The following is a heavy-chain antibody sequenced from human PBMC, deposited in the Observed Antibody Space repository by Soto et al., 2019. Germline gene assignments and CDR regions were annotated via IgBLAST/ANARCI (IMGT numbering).Heavy chain of an antibody. J-gene: IGHJ1*01. CDR3: AKFRGWYGYFQH. D-gene: IGHD6-19*01. Sequence: EVQLLESGGGLVQPGGSLRLSCAASGFTFSSYAMSWVRQAPGKGLDWVSAISGSGGSTYYADSVKGRFTISRDNSKNTLYLQMNSLRAEDTAVYYCAKFRGWYGYFQHWGQGTLVTVSS. CDR1: GFTFSSYA. V-gene: IGHV3-23*01. CDR2: ISGSGGST.